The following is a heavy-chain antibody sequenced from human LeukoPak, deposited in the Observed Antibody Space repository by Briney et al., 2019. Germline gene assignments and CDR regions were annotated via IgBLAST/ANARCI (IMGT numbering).Heavy chain of an antibody. CDR1: GYTFTSYD. CDR3: VVEAFGWFDP. D-gene: IGHD3-3*01. V-gene: IGHV1-8*03. CDR2: MSPNSGNT. J-gene: IGHJ5*02. Sequence: ASVKVSCKASGYTFTSYDINWVRQATGQGLEWMGWMSPNSGNTGYAQKFQGRVTITRNTSISTAYMELSSLRSEDTAVYYCVVEAFGWFDPWGQGTLVTVSS.